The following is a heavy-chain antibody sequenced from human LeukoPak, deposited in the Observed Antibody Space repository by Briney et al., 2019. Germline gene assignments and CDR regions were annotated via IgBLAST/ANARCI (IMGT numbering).Heavy chain of an antibody. CDR2: INPNSGGT. Sequence: ASVKVSCKASGGTFSSYAISWVRQAPGQGLEWMGWINPNSGGTNYAQKFQGRVTMTRDTSISTAYMELSRLRSDDTAVYYCARVHRPTSYDYWGQGTLVTVSS. V-gene: IGHV1-2*02. J-gene: IGHJ4*02. CDR1: GGTFSSYA. D-gene: IGHD2-2*01. CDR3: ARVHRPTSYDY.